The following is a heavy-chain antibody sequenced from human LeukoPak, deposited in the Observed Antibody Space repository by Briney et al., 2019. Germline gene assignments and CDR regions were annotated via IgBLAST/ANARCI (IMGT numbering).Heavy chain of an antibody. CDR1: GFTFSSYG. CDR2: ISYDGSNK. V-gene: IGHV3-30*03. Sequence: PGRSLRLSCAASGFTFSSYGMHWVRQAPGKGLEWVAVISYDGSNKYYVDSVKGRFTISRDNSKNTLHLQMNSLRAEDTAVYYCARDYYGSGRYGMDVWGQGTTVTVSS. D-gene: IGHD3-10*01. J-gene: IGHJ6*02. CDR3: ARDYYGSGRYGMDV.